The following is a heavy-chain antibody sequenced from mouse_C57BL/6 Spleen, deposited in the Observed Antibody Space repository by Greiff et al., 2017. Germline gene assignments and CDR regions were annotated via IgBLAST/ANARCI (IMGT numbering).Heavy chain of an antibody. V-gene: IGHV5-12*01. D-gene: IGHD1-1*01. CDR3: VRRNYYYGSSSYYAMDY. J-gene: IGHJ4*01. CDR1: GFTFSDYY. CDR2: ISNGGGST. Sequence: EVMLVESGGGLVQPGGSLKLSCAASGFTFSDYYMYWVRQTPEKRLEWVAYISNGGGSTYYPDTVKGRFTISRDNAKNTLYLQMSRLKSEDTAMYYCVRRNYYYGSSSYYAMDYWGQGTSVTVSS.